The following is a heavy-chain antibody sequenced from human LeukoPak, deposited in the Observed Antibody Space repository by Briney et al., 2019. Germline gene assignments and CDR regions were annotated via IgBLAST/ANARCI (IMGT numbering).Heavy chain of an antibody. J-gene: IGHJ5*02. CDR3: ARGPASYCSSTSCYLSYWFDP. CDR1: GYTFTGYY. D-gene: IGHD2-2*01. Sequence: ASVKVSCKASGYTFTGYYMHWVRQAPGQGLEWMGWINLNGGDTNYAQKFQGRVTMTRDTSISTAYMELSRLRSDDTAVYYCARGPASYCSSTSCYLSYWFDPWGQGTLVTVSS. CDR2: INLNGGDT. V-gene: IGHV1-2*02.